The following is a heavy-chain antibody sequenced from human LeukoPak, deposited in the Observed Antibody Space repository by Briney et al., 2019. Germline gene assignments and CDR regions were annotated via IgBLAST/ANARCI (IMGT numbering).Heavy chain of an antibody. CDR3: ARIHRSNLCYFDY. CDR2: IIPIFGTA. CDR1: GGTFSSYA. J-gene: IGHJ4*02. D-gene: IGHD4-11*01. V-gene: IGHV1-69*05. Sequence: SVKVSCKASGGTFSSYAISWVRQAPGQGLEWMGGIIPIFGTANYAQKFQGRVTITTDESTSTAYMELSSLRSEDTAVYYCARIHRSNLCYFDYWGQGTLVTVSS.